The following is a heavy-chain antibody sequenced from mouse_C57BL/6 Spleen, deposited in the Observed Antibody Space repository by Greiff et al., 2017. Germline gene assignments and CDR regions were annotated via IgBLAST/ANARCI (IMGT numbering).Heavy chain of an antibody. CDR1: GFSLTSYA. D-gene: IGHD1-1*01. Sequence: QVQLKQSGPGLVAPSQSLSITCTVSGFSLTSYAISWVRQPPGKGLEWLGVIWTGGGPNFNSALKSKLSISKDNSKSQVFLKMNSLQTDDTARYYCAMNYYGSSSPRVWGTGTTVTVSS. V-gene: IGHV2-9-1*01. CDR2: IWTGGGP. J-gene: IGHJ1*03. CDR3: AMNYYGSSSPRV.